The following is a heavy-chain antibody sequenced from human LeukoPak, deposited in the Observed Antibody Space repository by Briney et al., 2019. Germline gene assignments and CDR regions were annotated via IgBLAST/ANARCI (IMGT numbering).Heavy chain of an antibody. CDR2: ISSSSSTI. CDR3: ARDRRLLP. Sequence: AGGSLRLSCAASGFTFSSYAMSWVRQAPGKGLEWVSYISSSSSTIYYADSVEGRFTISRDNAKNSLYLQMNNLRAEDTAVYYCARDRRLLPWGQGTLVTVSS. J-gene: IGHJ4*02. CDR1: GFTFSSYA. D-gene: IGHD2-15*01. V-gene: IGHV3-48*04.